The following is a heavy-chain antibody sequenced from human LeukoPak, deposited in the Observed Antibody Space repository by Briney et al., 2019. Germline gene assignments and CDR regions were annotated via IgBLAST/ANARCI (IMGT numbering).Heavy chain of an antibody. CDR2: INSDGSST. Sequence: PGGSLRLSCAASGFTFSSYWMHWVRQAPGKGLVWVSRINSDGSSTTYADSVKGRFTISRDNAKNTLYLQMNSLSAEDTAVYYCARGSYSSSWYGSEYFQHWGQGTLVTVSS. V-gene: IGHV3-74*01. CDR1: GFTFSSYW. J-gene: IGHJ1*01. CDR3: ARGSYSSSWYGSEYFQH. D-gene: IGHD6-13*01.